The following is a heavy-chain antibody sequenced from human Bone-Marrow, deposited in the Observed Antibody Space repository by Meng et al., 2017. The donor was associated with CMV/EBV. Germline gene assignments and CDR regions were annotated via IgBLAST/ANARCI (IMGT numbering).Heavy chain of an antibody. V-gene: IGHV3-21*01. CDR1: GFTFSNYT. CDR2: SINFSGYL. Sequence: ESPNISFPAPGFTFSNYTMHWVRQAPGKGLEWVSSINFSGYLFYADSVKGRFTISRDNAKNSLYLQMNRLRAGDTDVYYCARDGFQYFGYVFYFDYWGQGALVTVSS. CDR3: ARDGFQYFGYVFYFDY. J-gene: IGHJ4*02. D-gene: IGHD3-9*01.